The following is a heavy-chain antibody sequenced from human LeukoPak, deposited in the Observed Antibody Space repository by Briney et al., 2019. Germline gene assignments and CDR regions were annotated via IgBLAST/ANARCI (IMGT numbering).Heavy chain of an antibody. Sequence: ASVKVSCKASGYTFTIYDINWVRQATGQGLEWMGWMNPNSGNTDYAQKFQGRVTMTRDTSISTAYMELSRLRSDDTAVYYCAREYCSGGSCYQGYMDVWGKGTTVTVSS. CDR2: MNPNSGNT. J-gene: IGHJ6*03. CDR1: GYTFTIYD. V-gene: IGHV1-8*01. D-gene: IGHD2-15*01. CDR3: AREYCSGGSCYQGYMDV.